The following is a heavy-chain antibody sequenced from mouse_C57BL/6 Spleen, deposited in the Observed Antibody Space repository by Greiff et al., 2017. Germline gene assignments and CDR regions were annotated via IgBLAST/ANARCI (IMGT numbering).Heavy chain of an antibody. V-gene: IGHV1-61*01. CDR2: IYPSDSET. Sequence: QVQLQQPGAELVRPGSSVKLSCKASGYTFTSYWMDWVKQRPGQGLEWIGNIYPSDSETHYNQKFKDKATLTVDKSSSTAYMQLSSLTSEDSAVYYCARENYGTTGFAYWGQGTLVTVSA. J-gene: IGHJ3*01. CDR1: GYTFTSYW. D-gene: IGHD2-1*01. CDR3: ARENYGTTGFAY.